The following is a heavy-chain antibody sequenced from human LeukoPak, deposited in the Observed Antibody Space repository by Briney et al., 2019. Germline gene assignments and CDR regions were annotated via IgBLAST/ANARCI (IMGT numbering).Heavy chain of an antibody. CDR1: GFSFSNYA. CDR2: TSGSGSDT. J-gene: IGHJ4*02. Sequence: GGSLRLSCVASGFSFSNYAMSWVRQAPGKGLEWVSGTSGSGSDTFYAESVKGRFTISRDNSENTLYLQMNSLRAEDTAVYYCAKRGEDPVDLDYWGQGTLVTVSS. D-gene: IGHD3-16*01. CDR3: AKRGEDPVDLDY. V-gene: IGHV3-23*01.